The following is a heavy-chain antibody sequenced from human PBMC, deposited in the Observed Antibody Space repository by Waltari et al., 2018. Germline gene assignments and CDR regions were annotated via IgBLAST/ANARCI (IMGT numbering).Heavy chain of an antibody. CDR2: ISYTGTT. CDR3: ARGQLVGASLLDL. Sequence: QVRMQESGPGLVNPSETLSLTCEISGASMSSSHLWSWLRQPPGQGLEWIGEISYTGTTFYNPSLKNRVNISVDKSNNKFSLRLTAVTAADTAVYFCARGQLVGASLLDLWGQGTLVTVSS. V-gene: IGHV4-4*02. D-gene: IGHD1-26*01. CDR1: GASMSSSHL. J-gene: IGHJ5*02.